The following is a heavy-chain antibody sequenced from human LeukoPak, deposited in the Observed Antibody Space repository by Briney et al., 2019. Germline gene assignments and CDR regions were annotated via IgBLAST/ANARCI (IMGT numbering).Heavy chain of an antibody. J-gene: IGHJ6*03. CDR3: ARGYCSGGSCFGFGDYYYYMDV. Sequence: GASVKVSCKASGGTFSSYAISWVRQAPGQGLEWMGGIIPIFGTANYAQKFQGRVTITADESTSTAYMELSSLRSEDTAVYYCARGYCSGGSCFGFGDYYYYMDVWGQGTLVTVSS. D-gene: IGHD2-15*01. CDR1: GGTFSSYA. V-gene: IGHV1-69*13. CDR2: IIPIFGTA.